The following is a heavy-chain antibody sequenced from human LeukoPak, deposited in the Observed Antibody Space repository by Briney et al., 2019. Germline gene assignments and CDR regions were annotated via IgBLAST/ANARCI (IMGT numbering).Heavy chain of an antibody. V-gene: IGHV4-30-4*01. CDR3: ARDTIRGYDSDY. D-gene: IGHD5-12*01. Sequence: SETLSLTCTVSGGSISSGDCYWSWIRQPPGKGLEWIGYIYYSGSTYYNPSLKSRVTISVDTSKNQFSLKLSSVTAADTAVYYCARDTIRGYDSDYWGQGTLVTVSS. CDR1: GGSISSGDCY. CDR2: IYYSGST. J-gene: IGHJ4*02.